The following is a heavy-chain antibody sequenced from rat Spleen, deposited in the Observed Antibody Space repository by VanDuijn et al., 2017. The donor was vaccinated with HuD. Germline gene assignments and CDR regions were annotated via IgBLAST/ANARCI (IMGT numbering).Heavy chain of an antibody. CDR1: GFTFSDFY. V-gene: IGHV5-22*01. CDR2: IKFEDFTP. Sequence: EVQLVESGGGLVQPGRSLKLSCAASGFTFSDFYMAWVRQAPKKGLEWVASIKFEDFTPYYGDSVMGRFTISRDDGESTLYLQMNSLRSEDTATYYCVRLYNNHGYWYFDFWGPGTMVTVSS. J-gene: IGHJ1*01. D-gene: IGHD1-5*01. CDR3: VRLYNNHGYWYFDF.